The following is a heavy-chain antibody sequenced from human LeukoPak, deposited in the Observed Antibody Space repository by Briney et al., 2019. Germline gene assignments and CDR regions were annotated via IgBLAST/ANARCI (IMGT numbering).Heavy chain of an antibody. V-gene: IGHV3-30-3*01. Sequence: GGSLRHSCVASGFTFSSDAMHWVRQTPGKGLEWVAVISYDGNEKYQVDSVKGRFTISRDNSKNTLYLQMNSLRAEDTAVYYCAKDAYDFWSGFKWFDPWGQGTLVTVSS. CDR3: AKDAYDFWSGFKWFDP. CDR1: GFTFSSDA. J-gene: IGHJ5*02. CDR2: ISYDGNEK. D-gene: IGHD3-3*01.